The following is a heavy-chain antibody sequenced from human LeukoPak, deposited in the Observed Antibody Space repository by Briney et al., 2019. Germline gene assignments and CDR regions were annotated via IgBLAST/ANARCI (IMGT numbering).Heavy chain of an antibody. V-gene: IGHV1-69*04. CDR3: ARLSSTSYLDY. CDR2: IIPILGIA. D-gene: IGHD2-2*01. J-gene: IGHJ4*02. CDR1: GGTFSSYA. Sequence: SVKVSCKASGGTFSSYAISWVRQAPGQGLEWMGRIIPILGIANYAQKFQGRVTITADKSTSTAYMELSSLRAEDTAVYYCARLSSTSYLDYWGQGTLVTVSS.